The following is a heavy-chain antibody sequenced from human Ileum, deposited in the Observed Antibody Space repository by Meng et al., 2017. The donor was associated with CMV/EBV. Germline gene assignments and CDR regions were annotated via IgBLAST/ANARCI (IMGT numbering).Heavy chain of an antibody. D-gene: IGHD2/OR15-2a*01. V-gene: IGHV1-46*02. CDR3: ARDNSAENLSWWFDP. CDR1: GFAFNEYW. J-gene: IGHJ5*02. CDR2: INPSGDGT. Sequence: QGELVQCGMEVKHRGASVRVACKASGFAFNEYWMYWVRQAPGQGLEWMGLINPSGDGTSYTQKFQGRVTMTRDSSTSTVYMELSSLRSDDTAVYYCARDNSAENLSWWFDPWGQGTLVTVSS.